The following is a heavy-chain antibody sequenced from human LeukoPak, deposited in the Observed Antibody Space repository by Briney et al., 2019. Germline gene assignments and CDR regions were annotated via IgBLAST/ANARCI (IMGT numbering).Heavy chain of an antibody. D-gene: IGHD6-13*01. CDR2: IIPILGIA. V-gene: IGHV1-69*04. CDR3: ARGSSAAAGPTEGY. CDR1: GGTFSSYA. J-gene: IGHJ4*02. Sequence: SVKVSCKASGGTFSSYAISWVRQAPGQGLEWMGRIIPILGIANYAQKFQGRVTITADKSTSTAYMELSSLRSEDTAVYYCARGSSAAAGPTEGYWGQGTLVTVSS.